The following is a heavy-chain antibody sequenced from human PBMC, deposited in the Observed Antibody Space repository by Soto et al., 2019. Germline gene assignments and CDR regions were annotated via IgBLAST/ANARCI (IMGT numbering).Heavy chain of an antibody. J-gene: IGHJ4*02. D-gene: IGHD1-26*01. Sequence: SVKVSCKASGGTFSSYAISWVRQAPGQGLEWMGGIIPIFGTANYAQKLQDRVTITADESTRTAYMELSSLRSEDTAVYFCARVGGVGAPPGADYWGQGTLVSVSS. CDR2: IIPIFGTA. CDR3: ARVGGVGAPPGADY. CDR1: GGTFSSYA. V-gene: IGHV1-69*13.